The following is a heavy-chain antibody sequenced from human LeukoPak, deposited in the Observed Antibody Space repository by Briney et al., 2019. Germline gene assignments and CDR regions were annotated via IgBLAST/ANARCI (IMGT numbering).Heavy chain of an antibody. Sequence: PGGSLRLSCAASGFTFSSYGIHWVRQAPGKGLEWVAFTRYDGSNKYYADSVKGRFTISRDNSKNTLYLQMNSLRAEDTAVYYCAKDGRNVLRYFDWLPSSGGYFDYWGQGTLVTVSS. J-gene: IGHJ4*02. CDR2: TRYDGSNK. D-gene: IGHD3-9*01. CDR1: GFTFSSYG. CDR3: AKDGRNVLRYFDWLPSSGGYFDY. V-gene: IGHV3-30*02.